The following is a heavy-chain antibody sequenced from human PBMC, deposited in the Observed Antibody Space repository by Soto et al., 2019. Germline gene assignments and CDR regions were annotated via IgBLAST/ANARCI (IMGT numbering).Heavy chain of an antibody. D-gene: IGHD2-15*01. V-gene: IGHV3-23*01. Sequence: EVQLLXSGGGLVQPGGSLXLSCAASGFTFSSYAMSWVRQAPGKGLEWVSTISGSGGSTYYADSVKGRFTXXXXXXXXXXXXXXXXXXXXXXXXXXXAKSERXXGVAVXPPXFYWXQGXLVTV. J-gene: IGHJ4*02. CDR2: ISGSGGST. CDR3: AKSERXXGVAVXPPXFY. CDR1: GFTFSSYA.